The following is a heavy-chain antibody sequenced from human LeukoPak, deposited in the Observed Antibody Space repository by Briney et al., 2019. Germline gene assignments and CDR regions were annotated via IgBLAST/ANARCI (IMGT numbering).Heavy chain of an antibody. D-gene: IGHD2-2*01. CDR2: IYTSGST. CDR3: ARARGDCSSTSCYHAIYYYYMDV. V-gene: IGHV4-4*07. Sequence: SETLSLTCTVSGGSISSYYWCWIRQPAGKGLEWIGRIYTSGSTNYNPSLKSRVTMSVDTSKNQFSLKLSSVTAADTAVYYCARARGDCSSTSCYHAIYYYYMDVWGKGTTVTVSS. J-gene: IGHJ6*03. CDR1: GGSISSYY.